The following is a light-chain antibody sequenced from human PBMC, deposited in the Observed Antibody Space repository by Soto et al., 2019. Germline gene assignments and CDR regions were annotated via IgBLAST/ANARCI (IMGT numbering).Light chain of an antibody. CDR2: DTS. V-gene: IGKV3-20*01. CDR1: QTLSNSF. J-gene: IGKJ1*01. CDR3: QQYGSSGT. Sequence: EIVLTQSPGTLSLTQGERATLSFRASQTLSNSFIAWYQQKPGQAPRLLIYDTSNRATGIPDRFSGSGSGTDFTLTISRLEPEDFAVYYCQQYGSSGTFGQGTKVDI.